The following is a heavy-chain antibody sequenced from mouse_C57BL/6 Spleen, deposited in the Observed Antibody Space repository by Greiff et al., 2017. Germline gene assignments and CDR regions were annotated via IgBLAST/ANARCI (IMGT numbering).Heavy chain of an antibody. D-gene: IGHD3-3*01. CDR1: GYTFTSYW. CDR3: ARREGASAMDY. V-gene: IGHV1-64*01. CDR2: IHPNSGST. J-gene: IGHJ4*01. Sequence: QVQLQQPGAELVKPGASVKLSCKASGYTFTSYWMPWVKQRPGQGLEWIGMIHPNSGSTNYNEMFKSKATLTVDKSSSTAYMQRCSLTSEDSAVYYCARREGASAMDYWGQGTSVTVSS.